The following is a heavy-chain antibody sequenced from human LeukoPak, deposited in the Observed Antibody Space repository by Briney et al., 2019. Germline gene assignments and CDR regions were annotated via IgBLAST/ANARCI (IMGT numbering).Heavy chain of an antibody. CDR3: ARGGGLAVAGHWFDP. Sequence: SETLSLTCTVSGGSISSYYWSWIRQPPGKGLEWIGYIYYSGSTNYNPSLKSRVTISVDTSKNQFSLKLSSVTAADTAVYYCARGGGLAVAGHWFDPWGQGTLVTVSS. V-gene: IGHV4-59*01. J-gene: IGHJ5*02. CDR2: IYYSGST. CDR1: GGSISSYY. D-gene: IGHD6-19*01.